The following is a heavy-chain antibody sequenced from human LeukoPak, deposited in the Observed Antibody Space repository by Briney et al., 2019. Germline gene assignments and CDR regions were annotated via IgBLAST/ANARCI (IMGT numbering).Heavy chain of an antibody. J-gene: IGHJ4*02. CDR3: SKGANIGGDYGVFDY. V-gene: IGHV3-23*01. Sequence: GGSLRLSCAASGFTFSSYAMSWVRQAPGKGLEWVSSTNGGGDYTYYADSVRGRFSISRDNSDNTLYLQMSSLRADDTAVYYCSKGANIGGDYGVFDYWGQGTLVTVSS. D-gene: IGHD4-17*01. CDR2: TNGGGDYT. CDR1: GFTFSSYA.